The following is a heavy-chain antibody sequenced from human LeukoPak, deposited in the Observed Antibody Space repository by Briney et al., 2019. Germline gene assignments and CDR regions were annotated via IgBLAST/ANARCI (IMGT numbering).Heavy chain of an antibody. CDR2: ISSNGGST. CDR3: ARARYSSVGFDY. Sequence: PGGSLRLSXAASGFTFSSYAMPWVRQAPGKGLEYVSAISSNGGSTYYANSVKGRFTISRDNSKNTLYLQMGSLRAEDMAVYYCARARYSSVGFDYWGQGTLVTVSS. CDR1: GFTFSSYA. D-gene: IGHD6-19*01. J-gene: IGHJ4*02. V-gene: IGHV3-64*01.